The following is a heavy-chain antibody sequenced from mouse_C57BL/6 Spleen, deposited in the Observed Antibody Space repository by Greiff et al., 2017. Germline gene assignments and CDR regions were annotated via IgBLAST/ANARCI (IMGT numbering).Heavy chain of an antibody. V-gene: IGHV5-12*01. CDR3: ARHGDYGSSSHWYFDV. Sequence: EVKLVESGGGLVQPGGSLKLSCAASGFTFSDYYMYWVRQTPEKRLEWVAYISNGGGSTYYPDTVKGRFTISRDNAKNTLYLQMSRLKSEDTAMYYCARHGDYGSSSHWYFDVWGTGTTVTVSS. J-gene: IGHJ1*03. D-gene: IGHD1-1*01. CDR2: ISNGGGST. CDR1: GFTFSDYY.